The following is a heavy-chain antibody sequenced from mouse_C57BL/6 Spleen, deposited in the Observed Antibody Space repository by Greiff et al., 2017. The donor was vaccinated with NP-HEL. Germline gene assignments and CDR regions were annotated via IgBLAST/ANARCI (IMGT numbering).Heavy chain of an antibody. CDR2: ISGGGGNT. CDR1: GFTFSSYT. CDR3: ARHYGYDPYYFDY. Sequence: EVQRVESGGGLVKPGGSLKLSCAASGFTFSSYTMSWVRQTPEKRLEWVATISGGGGNTYYPDSVKGRFTISRDNAKNTLYLQMSSLRSEDTALYYCARHYGYDPYYFDYWGQGTTLTVSS. V-gene: IGHV5-9*01. D-gene: IGHD2-2*01. J-gene: IGHJ2*01.